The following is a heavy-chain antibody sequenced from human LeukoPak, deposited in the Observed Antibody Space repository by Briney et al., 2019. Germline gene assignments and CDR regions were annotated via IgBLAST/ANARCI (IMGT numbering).Heavy chain of an antibody. CDR2: IYSGGST. Sequence: GGSLRLSCAASGFTVSSHYMSWVRQAPGKGLEWVSVIYSGGSTYYADSVKGRFTISRDNSKNTLYLQMNSLRAEDTAVYYCARETMLAVAGFDYWGQGTLVTVSS. CDR1: GFTVSSHY. J-gene: IGHJ4*02. D-gene: IGHD6-19*01. CDR3: ARETMLAVAGFDY. V-gene: IGHV3-66*01.